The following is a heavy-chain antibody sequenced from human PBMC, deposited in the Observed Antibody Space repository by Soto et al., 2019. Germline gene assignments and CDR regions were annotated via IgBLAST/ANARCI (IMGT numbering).Heavy chain of an antibody. D-gene: IGHD3-22*01. CDR2: IIPIFGTA. Sequence: GASVKVSCKASGGTFSSYAISWVRQAPGQGLEWMGGIIPIFGTANYAQKFQGRVTITADDSTSTAYMELSSLRSEDTAVYYCATPRWDSSGYQRDYWGQGTLVTVSS. CDR3: ATPRWDSSGYQRDY. V-gene: IGHV1-69*13. CDR1: GGTFSSYA. J-gene: IGHJ4*02.